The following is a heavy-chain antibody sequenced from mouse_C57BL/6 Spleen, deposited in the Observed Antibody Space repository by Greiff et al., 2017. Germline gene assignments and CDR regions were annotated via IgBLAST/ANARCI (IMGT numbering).Heavy chain of an antibody. D-gene: IGHD2-3*01. Sequence: VQLQQPGAELVKPGASVKVSCKASGYTFTSYWMHWVKQRPGQGLEWIGRIHPSDGDTNYNQKFKGKATLTVDKSSSTAYMQLSSLTSEDSSVXYCAIDKVTTYFDYWGKGTTLTVSS. CDR2: IHPSDGDT. V-gene: IGHV1-74*01. J-gene: IGHJ2*01. CDR3: AIDKVTTYFDY. CDR1: GYTFTSYW.